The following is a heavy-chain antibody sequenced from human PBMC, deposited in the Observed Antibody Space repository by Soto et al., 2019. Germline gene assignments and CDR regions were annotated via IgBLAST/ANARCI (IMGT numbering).Heavy chain of an antibody. V-gene: IGHV1-3*01. CDR2: INAANGDT. Sequence: ASVKVSCKASGYTFSAYPIHWVRQAPGQRLECMGWINAANGDTRYSQKFQGRLTITRDTSETTAYMDLSSLTSEDTAVYYCAKSGSLDSWGQRPPVTVSP. J-gene: IGHJ4*02. CDR3: AKSGSLDS. D-gene: IGHD3-10*01. CDR1: GYTFSAYP.